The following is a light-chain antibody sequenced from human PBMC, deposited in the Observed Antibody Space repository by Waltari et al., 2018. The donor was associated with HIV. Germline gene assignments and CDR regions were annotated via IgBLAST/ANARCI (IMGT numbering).Light chain of an antibody. Sequence: SSVLTQPPSVSVAPGKTATITCGGKNLERKSVHWYQQKPGQAPVLVICYAGDRPSGIPERFSGSNSGNTATLTISRVGVGDEADYYCQVWDSTIDHVLFGGGTKLTVL. CDR1: NLERKS. V-gene: IGLV3-21*04. CDR2: YAG. J-gene: IGLJ2*01. CDR3: QVWDSTIDHVL.